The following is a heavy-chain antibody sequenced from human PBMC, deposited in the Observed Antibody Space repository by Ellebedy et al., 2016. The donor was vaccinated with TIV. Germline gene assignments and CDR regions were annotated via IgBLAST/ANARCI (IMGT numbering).Heavy chain of an antibody. CDR1: GFTFSSYA. CDR3: AKDFGQTYALDY. D-gene: IGHD3-10*01. V-gene: IGHV3-23*01. Sequence: GESLKISXAASGFTFSSYAMSWVRQAPGKGLEWVSAISGSGGSTYYADSVKGRFTISRDNSKNTLYLQMNSLRAEDTAVYYCAKDFGQTYALDYWGQGTLVTVSS. J-gene: IGHJ4*02. CDR2: ISGSGGST.